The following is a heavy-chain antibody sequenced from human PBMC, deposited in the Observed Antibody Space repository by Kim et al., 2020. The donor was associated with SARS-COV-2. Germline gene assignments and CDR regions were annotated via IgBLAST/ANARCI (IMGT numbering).Heavy chain of an antibody. V-gene: IGHV3-23*01. D-gene: IGHD3-3*01. J-gene: IGHJ6*02. CDR3: AKGGDLGVWDSMDV. Sequence: AHPGKGRFTIPKDTSKNPLFLQMNSLSAEDTAVYYCAKGGDLGVWDSMDVWGQGTTVTVSS.